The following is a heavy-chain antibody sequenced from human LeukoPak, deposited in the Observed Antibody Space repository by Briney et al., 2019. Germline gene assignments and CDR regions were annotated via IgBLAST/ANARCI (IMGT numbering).Heavy chain of an antibody. D-gene: IGHD5-24*01. V-gene: IGHV4-39*01. CDR2: SYYSGST. J-gene: IGHJ4*02. Sequence: SETLSLTCTVSGGSISSSSYYWGWIRQPPGKGLEWIGSSYYSGSTYYNPSHKSRVTISVDTSKNQFSLKLSSVTAADTAVYYCGGYGYNYYDDWGQGTLVTVSS. CDR1: GGSISSSSYY. CDR3: GGYGYNYYDD.